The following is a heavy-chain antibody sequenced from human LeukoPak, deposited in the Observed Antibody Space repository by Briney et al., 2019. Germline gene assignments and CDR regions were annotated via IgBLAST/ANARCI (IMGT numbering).Heavy chain of an antibody. V-gene: IGHV3-23*01. J-gene: IGHJ1*01. CDR2: ISNTGGSA. CDR3: AQQVGYCSSGSCYFTY. CDR1: GFSFNTYA. Sequence: GGSLRLSCAASGFSFNTYAMSWVRQAPGKGLEWVSAISNTGGSAYYADSVKGRFTISRDKSKNTLSLQMNSLRAEDTAVYYCAQQVGYCSSGSCYFTYWGQGTLVTVSS. D-gene: IGHD2-15*01.